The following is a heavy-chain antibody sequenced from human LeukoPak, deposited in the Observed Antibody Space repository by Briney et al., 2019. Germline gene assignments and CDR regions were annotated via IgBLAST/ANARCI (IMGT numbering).Heavy chain of an antibody. CDR1: GYAFTSYY. CDR3: AREDIVATTFDY. J-gene: IGHJ4*02. CDR2: INPSGGST. Sequence: GASVKVSCKASGYAFTSYYMHWVRQAPGQGLEWMGIINPSGGSTSYAQKFQGRVTMTRDTSTSTVYMELSSLRSEDTAVYYCAREDIVATTFDYWGQGTLVTVSS. V-gene: IGHV1-46*01. D-gene: IGHD5-12*01.